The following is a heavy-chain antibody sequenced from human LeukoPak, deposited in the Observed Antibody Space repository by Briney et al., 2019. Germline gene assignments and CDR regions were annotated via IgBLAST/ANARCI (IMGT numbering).Heavy chain of an antibody. CDR1: GFNFANHA. CDR3: ARDPISGTGDFWSGFHDY. D-gene: IGHD3-3*01. Sequence: GGSLRLSCAASGFNFANHAMSWVRQTPGKGLEWVSAISGGGDITYYADSVTGRFTISRDNPKNTLNLQMNSLRAEDTAVYYCARDPISGTGDFWSGFHDYWGQGTLVTVSS. CDR2: ISGGGDIT. V-gene: IGHV3-23*01. J-gene: IGHJ4*02.